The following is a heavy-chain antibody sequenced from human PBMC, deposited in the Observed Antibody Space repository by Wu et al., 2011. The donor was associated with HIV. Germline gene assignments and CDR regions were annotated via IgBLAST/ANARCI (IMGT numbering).Heavy chain of an antibody. D-gene: IGHD6-6*01. V-gene: IGHV1-8*01. Sequence: QVQLVQSGAEVKKPGASVKVSCKASGYTFTRFDINWVRQATGQGLEWMGWMNPNSGNTGYAQKFQGRVTMTRNTSISTAYMELSSLRSEDNGRVFCARGGYSSSLFDPWGQGTLVTVSS. J-gene: IGHJ5*02. CDR3: ARGGYSSSLFDP. CDR2: MNPNSGNT. CDR1: GYTFTRFD.